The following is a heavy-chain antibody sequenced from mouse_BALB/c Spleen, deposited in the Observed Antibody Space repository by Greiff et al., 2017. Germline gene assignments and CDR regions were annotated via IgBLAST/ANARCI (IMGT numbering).Heavy chain of an antibody. Sequence: EVKLVESGPGLVKPSQSLSLTCTVTGYSITSDYAWNWIRQFPGNKLEWMGYISYSGSTSYNPSLKSRISITRDTSKNQFFLQLNSVTTEDTATYYCARGYRYDVDAYWGQGTLVTVSA. CDR1: GYSITSDYA. V-gene: IGHV3-2*02. CDR3: ARGYRYDVDAY. D-gene: IGHD2-14*01. J-gene: IGHJ3*01. CDR2: ISYSGST.